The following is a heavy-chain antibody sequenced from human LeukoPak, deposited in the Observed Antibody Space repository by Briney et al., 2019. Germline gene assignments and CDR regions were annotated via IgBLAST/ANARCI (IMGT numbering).Heavy chain of an antibody. V-gene: IGHV3-30*02. CDR2: IRYDGSNK. CDR3: AKAYQVAAAGTDY. CDR1: GFTFSSYG. Sequence: GGSLRLSCAASGFTFSSYGMHWVRQAPGKGLEWVAFIRYDGSNKYYADSVKGRFTISRDNSKNTLYLQMNSLRAEDTAVYYCAKAYQVAAAGTDYWGQGTLVTVSS. D-gene: IGHD6-13*01. J-gene: IGHJ4*02.